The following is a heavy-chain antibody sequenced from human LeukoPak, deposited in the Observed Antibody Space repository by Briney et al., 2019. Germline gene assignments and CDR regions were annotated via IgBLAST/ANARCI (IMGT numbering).Heavy chain of an antibody. CDR1: GYTFTSYD. D-gene: IGHD3-22*01. V-gene: IGHV1-8*01. J-gene: IGHJ4*02. Sequence: ASVKVSCKASGYTFTSYDINWVRQATGQGLEWMGWMNPNSGNTGYAQKFQGRVTMTKNTSISTAYMELSSLRSEDTAVYYCANHDSSGYYVLWYFDYWGQGTLVTVSS. CDR2: MNPNSGNT. CDR3: ANHDSSGYYVLWYFDY.